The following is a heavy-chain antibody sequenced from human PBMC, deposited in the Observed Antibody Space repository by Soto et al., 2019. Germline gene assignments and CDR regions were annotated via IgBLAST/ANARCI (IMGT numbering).Heavy chain of an antibody. CDR1: GFIFSSYA. Sequence: PGGSLRLSCAASGFIFSSYAMHWVRQAPGKGLEWVSLISYDGSHEYYADYVKGRFTISRDNSKNTMYLQMNSLRTEDTAVYYCAKQMDRRAGAFDVWGQGKLVTVSS. D-gene: IGHD2-2*03. CDR2: ISYDGSHE. V-gene: IGHV3-30-3*02. CDR3: AKQMDRRAGAFDV. J-gene: IGHJ3*01.